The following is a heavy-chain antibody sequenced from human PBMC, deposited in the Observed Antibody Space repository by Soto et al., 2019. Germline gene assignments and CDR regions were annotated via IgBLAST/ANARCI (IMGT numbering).Heavy chain of an antibody. CDR2: ISSSSSYI. Sequence: GGSLRLSCAASGFTFSSYSMNWVRQAPGKGLEWVSSISSSSSYIYYADSVKGRFTISRDNAKNSLYLQMNSLRAEDTAVYYCASLYPGSGSYYFDYWGQGTLVTVSS. J-gene: IGHJ4*02. CDR3: ASLYPGSGSYYFDY. CDR1: GFTFSSYS. D-gene: IGHD1-26*01. V-gene: IGHV3-21*01.